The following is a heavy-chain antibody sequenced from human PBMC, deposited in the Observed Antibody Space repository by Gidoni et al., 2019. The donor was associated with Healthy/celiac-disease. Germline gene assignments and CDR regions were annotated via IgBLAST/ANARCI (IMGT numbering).Heavy chain of an antibody. V-gene: IGHV3-30-3*01. J-gene: IGHJ4*02. CDR2: ISYDGSNK. Sequence: QVQLVESGGGVVQPGRSLRLSCAASGFTFSSYAMHGVRQAPGKGLEWVAVISYDGSNKYYADSVKGRFSLSRDNSKNTLYLQMNSLRAEDTAVYYCARDGEKFLEWLFDYWGQGTLVTVSS. CDR1: GFTFSSYA. CDR3: ARDGEKFLEWLFDY. D-gene: IGHD3-3*01.